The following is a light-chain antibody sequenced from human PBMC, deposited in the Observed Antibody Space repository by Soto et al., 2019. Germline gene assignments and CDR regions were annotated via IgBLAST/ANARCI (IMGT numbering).Light chain of an antibody. CDR3: QQSYRTPPS. CDR2: AAS. Sequence: DIQMTQSPSSLSASVGDRVTITCRASQSISSYLNWYQQKPGKAPKLLIYAASSLQSGVPSRFSGSGSGTDLTLTISSLQPEDFATYYCQQSYRTPPSFGQGTRLEIK. J-gene: IGKJ5*01. V-gene: IGKV1-39*01. CDR1: QSISSY.